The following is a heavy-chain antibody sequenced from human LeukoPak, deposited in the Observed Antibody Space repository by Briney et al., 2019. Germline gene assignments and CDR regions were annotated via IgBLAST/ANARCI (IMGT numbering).Heavy chain of an antibody. CDR2: ISYDGSNK. J-gene: IGHJ3*02. CDR1: GFTFSSYA. Sequence: AGGSLRLSCAAPGFTFSSYAMHWVRQAPGKGLEWVAVISYDGSNKYYADSVKGRFTISRDNSKNTLYLQMNSLRAEDTAVYYCARLWFGELLSPDAFDIWGQGTMVTVSS. D-gene: IGHD3-10*01. V-gene: IGHV3-30-3*01. CDR3: ARLWFGELLSPDAFDI.